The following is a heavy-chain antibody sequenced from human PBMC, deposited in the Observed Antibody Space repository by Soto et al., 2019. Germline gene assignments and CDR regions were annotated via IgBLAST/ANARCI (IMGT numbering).Heavy chain of an antibody. CDR3: ARHLLWFGELSRMDV. J-gene: IGHJ6*02. V-gene: IGHV4-39*01. D-gene: IGHD3-10*01. CDR1: GGSISSSSYY. CDR2: IYYSGST. Sequence: SETLSLTCTVSGGSISSSSYYWGWIRQPPGKGLEWIGSIYYSGSTYYNPSLKSRVTISVDTSKNQFSLKLSSVTAADTAVYYCARHLLWFGELSRMDVWGQGTTVTVSS.